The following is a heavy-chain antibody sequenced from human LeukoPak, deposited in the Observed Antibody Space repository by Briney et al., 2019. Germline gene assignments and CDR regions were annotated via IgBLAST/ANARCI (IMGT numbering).Heavy chain of an antibody. CDR2: INPNNGST. CDR3: ARHTSTGAFHI. CDR1: GYTFTDYY. Sequence: ASVKVSCKASGYTFTDYYIHWVRQAPGQGLECMGWINPNNGSTNYAQKFQGRVTMTRDTSISTAYMEVSSLRPDDTAVYYCARHTSTGAFHIWGQGTMVTVSS. D-gene: IGHD3-16*01. J-gene: IGHJ3*02. V-gene: IGHV1-2*02.